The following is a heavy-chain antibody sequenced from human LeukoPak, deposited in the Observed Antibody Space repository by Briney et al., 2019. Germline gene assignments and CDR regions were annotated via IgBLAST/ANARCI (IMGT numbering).Heavy chain of an antibody. J-gene: IGHJ2*01. V-gene: IGHV3-74*01. CDR2: INTDGSST. CDR3: ARDLGAERFGEYFDL. Sequence: GGSLRLSCAASGFTFSSYWMHWVRQAPGKGLVWVSRINTDGSSTSYADSVKGRFTISRDNAKNTLYLQMNSLRAEDTAVYYCARDLGAERFGEYFDLWGRGTLVTVSS. D-gene: IGHD3-10*01. CDR1: GFTFSSYW.